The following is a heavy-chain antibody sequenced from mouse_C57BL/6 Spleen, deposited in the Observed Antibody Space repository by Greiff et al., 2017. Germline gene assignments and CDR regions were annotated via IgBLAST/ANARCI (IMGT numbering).Heavy chain of an antibody. Sequence: QVQLKESGPGLVQPSQSLSITCTVSGFSLTSYGVHWVRQPPGKGLEWLGVIWSGGSTDYNAAFISRLSISKDNSKSQVFVKMNSLQADDTAIYYCAKGGLLGAMDYWGQGTSVTVSS. D-gene: IGHD2-3*01. V-gene: IGHV2-4*01. CDR1: GFSLTSYG. CDR2: IWSGGST. J-gene: IGHJ4*01. CDR3: AKGGLLGAMDY.